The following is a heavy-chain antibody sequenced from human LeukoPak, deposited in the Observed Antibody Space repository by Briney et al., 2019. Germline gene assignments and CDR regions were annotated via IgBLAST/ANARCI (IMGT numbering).Heavy chain of an antibody. Sequence: PSETLSLTCAVYGGSFSGYYWSWIRQPPGKGLEWIGEINHSGSTNYNPSLKSRVTISVDTSKNQFSLKLSSVTAADTAVYYCARSLGYSYISARPKPFDYWGQGALVTVSS. D-gene: IGHD5-18*01. CDR1: GGSFSGYY. J-gene: IGHJ4*02. CDR2: INHSGST. V-gene: IGHV4-34*01. CDR3: ARSLGYSYISARPKPFDY.